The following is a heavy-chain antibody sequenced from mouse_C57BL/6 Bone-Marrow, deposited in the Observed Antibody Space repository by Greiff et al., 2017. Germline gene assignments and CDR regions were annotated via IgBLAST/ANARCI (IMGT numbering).Heavy chain of an antibody. CDR1: GYTFTDHT. Sequence: VQLQQSDAELVKPGASVKISCKVSGYTFTDHTIHWMKQRPEQGLEWIGYIYPRDGSTKYNEKFKGKATLTADKSSSTAYMQLNSLTSEDSSVYFCARSYDYGLYYYAMDYWGQGTSVTVSS. CDR2: IYPRDGST. V-gene: IGHV1-78*01. CDR3: ARSYDYGLYYYAMDY. J-gene: IGHJ4*01. D-gene: IGHD2-4*01.